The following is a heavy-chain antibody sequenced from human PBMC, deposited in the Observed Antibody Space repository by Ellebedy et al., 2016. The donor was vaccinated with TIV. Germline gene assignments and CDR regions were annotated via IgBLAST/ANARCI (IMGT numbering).Heavy chain of an antibody. CDR3: ARIGCSSTSCYAYYFDY. D-gene: IGHD2-2*01. CDR2: IFSNDEK. Sequence: SGPTLVKPTETLTLTCTVSGFSLSNARMGVSWIRQPPGKALEWLAHIFSNDEKSYSTSLKSRLTISKDTSKSQVVLTMTNMDPVDTATYYCARIGCSSTSCYAYYFDYWGQGTLVTVSS. CDR1: GFSLSNARMG. V-gene: IGHV2-26*01. J-gene: IGHJ4*02.